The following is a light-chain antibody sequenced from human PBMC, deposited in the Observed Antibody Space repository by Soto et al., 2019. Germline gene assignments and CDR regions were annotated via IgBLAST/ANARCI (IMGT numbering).Light chain of an antibody. Sequence: EIVMTQSPGTLSVSPGERATLFCRASQTVSNKLAWYQQKPGQAPRLIIYGASTRATGIPARFSGSGSGTDFTPTISSLQSEDFAIYYCQQYNKWPQFGGGTKVDIK. V-gene: IGKV3-15*01. J-gene: IGKJ4*02. CDR3: QQYNKWPQ. CDR2: GAS. CDR1: QTVSNK.